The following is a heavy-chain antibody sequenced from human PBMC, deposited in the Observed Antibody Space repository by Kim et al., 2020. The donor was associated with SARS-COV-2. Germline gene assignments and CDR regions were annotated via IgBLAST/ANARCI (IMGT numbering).Heavy chain of an antibody. Sequence: GGSLRLSCAASGFTFSSYAMSWVRQAPGKGLEWVSAISGSGGSTYYADSVKGRFTISRDNSKNTLYLQMNSLRAEDTAVYYCAKDHGVRDGQWLVRDWFDPWGQGTLVTVSS. D-gene: IGHD6-19*01. CDR1: GFTFSSYA. J-gene: IGHJ5*02. CDR3: AKDHGVRDGQWLVRDWFDP. V-gene: IGHV3-23*01. CDR2: ISGSGGST.